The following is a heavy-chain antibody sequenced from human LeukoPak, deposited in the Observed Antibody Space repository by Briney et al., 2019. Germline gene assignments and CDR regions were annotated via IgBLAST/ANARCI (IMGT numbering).Heavy chain of an antibody. CDR3: ARGSGYCSSTSCYEYWFDP. D-gene: IGHD2-2*01. CDR1: GGSVSSGSYY. V-gene: IGHV4-61*01. Sequence: SETLSLTCTVSGGSVSSGSYYWSWIRQPPGKGLEWIGYIYYSGGTNYNPSLKSRVTISVDTSKNQFSLKLSSVTAADTAVYYCARGSGYCSSTSCYEYWFDPWGQGTLVTVSS. CDR2: IYYSGGT. J-gene: IGHJ5*02.